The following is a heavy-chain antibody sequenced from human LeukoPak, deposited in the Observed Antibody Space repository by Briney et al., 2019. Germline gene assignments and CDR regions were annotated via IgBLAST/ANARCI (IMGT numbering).Heavy chain of an antibody. CDR3: ARPIYGDYPNDAFDI. CDR1: GYSFTSYW. V-gene: IGHV5-10-1*01. J-gene: IGHJ3*02. CDR2: IDPSDSYT. Sequence: GESLKISCKGSGYSFTSYWISWVRQMPGKGLEWMGRIDPSDSYTNYSPSFQGHVTISADKSISTAYLQWSSLKASDTAMYYCARPIYGDYPNDAFDIWGQGTMVTVSS. D-gene: IGHD4-17*01.